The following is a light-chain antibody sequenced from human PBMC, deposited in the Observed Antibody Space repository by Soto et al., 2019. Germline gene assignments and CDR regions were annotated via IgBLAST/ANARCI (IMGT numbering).Light chain of an antibody. CDR2: NGS. V-gene: IGKV1-39*01. CDR1: QSMRSF. CDR3: QQSYSIPWT. Sequence: DIQMTPSLSSLSSPLGDRGTITCAAGQSMRSFLNWYQQKSGEAPKLLIYNGSPLQCGVPSRFSGSGSGTGYSLTISSLQPEDFGVCYCQQSYSIPWTFGQGTTGAIK. J-gene: IGKJ1*01.